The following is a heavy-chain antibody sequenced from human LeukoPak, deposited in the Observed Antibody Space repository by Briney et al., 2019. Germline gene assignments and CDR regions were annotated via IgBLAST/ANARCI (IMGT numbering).Heavy chain of an antibody. Sequence: SQTLSLTCAISGVSVSSNSAAWNWIRQSPSRGLEWLGRTYYRSKWYNDYAVSVKSRITINPDTSKNQFSLQLNSVTPEDTAVYYCARALVTPTPGGNWFDPWGQGTLVTVSS. V-gene: IGHV6-1*01. CDR1: GVSVSSNSAA. CDR2: TYYRSKWYN. D-gene: IGHD2-21*02. CDR3: ARALVTPTPGGNWFDP. J-gene: IGHJ5*02.